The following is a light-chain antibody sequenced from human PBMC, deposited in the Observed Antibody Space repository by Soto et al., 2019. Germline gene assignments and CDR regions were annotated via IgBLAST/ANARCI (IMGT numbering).Light chain of an antibody. Sequence: DIQMTQSPSSLSASVGDRVTLTCWATQNISNYLNWYQQKPGKAPQVLIYAASSLQSGVPSRFSGSGSGTDFTLTISSLKPEDFETYYCQQSYSTPLTFGGGTKVDIK. J-gene: IGKJ4*01. V-gene: IGKV1-39*01. CDR2: AAS. CDR3: QQSYSTPLT. CDR1: QNISNY.